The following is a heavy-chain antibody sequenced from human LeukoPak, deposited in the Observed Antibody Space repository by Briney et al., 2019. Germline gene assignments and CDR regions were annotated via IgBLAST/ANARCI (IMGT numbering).Heavy chain of an antibody. V-gene: IGHV3-48*01. J-gene: IGHJ3*02. D-gene: IGHD3-22*01. CDR3: ARDPGDSSGYYSGNDAFDI. Sequence: GGSLRLSCAGSGFSFSRYSMNWVRQAPGKGLEGVSYISSSIITIYYADSVKGRFTISRDNAKNSLYLQMNSLRAEDTAVYYCARDPGDSSGYYSGNDAFDIWGQGTMVTVSS. CDR2: ISSSIITI. CDR1: GFSFSRYS.